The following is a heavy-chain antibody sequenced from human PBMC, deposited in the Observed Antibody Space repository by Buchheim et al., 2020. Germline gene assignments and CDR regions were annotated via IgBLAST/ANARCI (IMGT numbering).Heavy chain of an antibody. D-gene: IGHD2/OR15-2a*01. Sequence: QVRLVQSGAEVKKPGASVKVSCKASGYSFTSFDINWVRQATGQGLEWMRGINTATGDTAYAQKFQGRVTLTRDTSITTAYLELGALTSADTAVYYCARGRGFYFPFYWGQGTL. V-gene: IGHV1-8*01. CDR2: INTATGDT. CDR1: GYSFTSFD. CDR3: ARGRGFYFPFY. J-gene: IGHJ4*02.